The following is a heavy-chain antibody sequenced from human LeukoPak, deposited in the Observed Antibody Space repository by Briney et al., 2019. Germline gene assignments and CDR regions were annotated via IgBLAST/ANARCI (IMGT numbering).Heavy chain of an antibody. CDR1: GGSISSYY. CDR3: ARSLVLNYGMDV. D-gene: IGHD3-9*01. Sequence: PSETLSLTCTVSGGSISSYYWSWIRQPPGKGQEWIGYIYYSGSTNYNPSLKSRVTISVDTSKNQFSLKLSSVTAADTAVYYCARSLVLNYGMDVWGQGTTVTVSS. J-gene: IGHJ6*02. CDR2: IYYSGST. V-gene: IGHV4-59*08.